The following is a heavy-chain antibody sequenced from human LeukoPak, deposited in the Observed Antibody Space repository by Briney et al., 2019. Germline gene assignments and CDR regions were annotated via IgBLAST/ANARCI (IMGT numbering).Heavy chain of an antibody. D-gene: IGHD3-10*01. Sequence: PGGSLRLSCAASGFTFSSYSLNCVRQAPGKGLEWVSYIGISSATYYGDSVKGRFTISRDNARNSLYLQMNSLRDEDTAVYYCARDLGSVNFAFDIWGQGTMVTVSS. J-gene: IGHJ3*02. CDR1: GFTFSSYS. CDR3: ARDLGSVNFAFDI. CDR2: IGISSAT. V-gene: IGHV3-48*02.